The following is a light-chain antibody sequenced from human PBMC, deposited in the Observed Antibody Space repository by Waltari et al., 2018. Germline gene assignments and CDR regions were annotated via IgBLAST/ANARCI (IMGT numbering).Light chain of an antibody. CDR1: QSVLHSDGYNY. J-gene: IGKJ3*01. CDR2: LGS. V-gene: IGKV2-28*01. CDR3: MQALQTPFT. Sequence: EIVMTQSPLFLPVTPGEPASISCRSSQSVLHSDGYNYLDWYLQKPGQSPQLLIYLGSHRAYGVPDGFRGSGSGTDFTLIIGGVKAENVDFYYCMQALQTPFTFGPGTKVDIK.